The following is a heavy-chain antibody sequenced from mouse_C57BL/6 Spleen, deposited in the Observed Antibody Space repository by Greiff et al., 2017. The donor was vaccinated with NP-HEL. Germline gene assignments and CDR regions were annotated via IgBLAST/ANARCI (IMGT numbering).Heavy chain of an antibody. D-gene: IGHD1-1*01. Sequence: VQLQQSGPELVKPGASVKISCKASGYTFTDYYMNWVKQSHGKSLEWIGDINPNTGGPSYNQTFKGKATLTVDKSSSTAYMELRSLTSEDAAVYYCARGGIATVVDYYAMDYWGQGTSVTVSS. CDR1: GYTFTDYY. CDR2: INPNTGGP. CDR3: ARGGIATVVDYYAMDY. J-gene: IGHJ4*01. V-gene: IGHV1-26*01.